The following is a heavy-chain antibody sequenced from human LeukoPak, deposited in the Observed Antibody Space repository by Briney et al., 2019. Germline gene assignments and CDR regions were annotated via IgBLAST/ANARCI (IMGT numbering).Heavy chain of an antibody. D-gene: IGHD2-15*01. Sequence: GGSLRLSCAASGFTFSRYWMSWVRQAPGKGLEWVANIKQDGSEKYYVDSVKGRFTISGDNAKNSLYLQMNSLRAEDTAVYYCARDSCSGGSCYEVAFDIWGQGTMVTVSS. J-gene: IGHJ3*02. CDR1: GFTFSRYW. V-gene: IGHV3-7*01. CDR3: ARDSCSGGSCYEVAFDI. CDR2: IKQDGSEK.